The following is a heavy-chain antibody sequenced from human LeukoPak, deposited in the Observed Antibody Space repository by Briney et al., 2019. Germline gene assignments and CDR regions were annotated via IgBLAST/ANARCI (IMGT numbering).Heavy chain of an antibody. CDR2: INPNSGGT. V-gene: IGHV1-2*02. Sequence: ASVRVSCTASGYTFTGYYMHWVRQAPGQGLEWMGWINPNSGGTNYAQKCQGRVAMTRDTSISTAYMELSRLRSDDTALYYCARDVGAIMGVIVVVPAAPDYWGQGTLVTVSS. CDR1: GYTFTGYY. J-gene: IGHJ4*02. D-gene: IGHD2-2*01. CDR3: ARDVGAIMGVIVVVPAAPDY.